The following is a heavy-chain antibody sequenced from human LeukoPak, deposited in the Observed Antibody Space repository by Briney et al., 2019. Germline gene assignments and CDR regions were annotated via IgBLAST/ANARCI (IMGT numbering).Heavy chain of an antibody. J-gene: IGHJ6*04. V-gene: IGHV3-7*01. CDR1: GFTFSNYW. D-gene: IGHD1-1*01. CDR3: AGPTARGLDV. Sequence: GGSLRLSCAASGFTFSNYWMTWVRQAPGKGLEWVANIKQDGSEKYYVDSVKGRFTISRDNAKNSLYLQMNSLRAEDTAVYYCAGPTARGLDVWGKETTVTVSS. CDR2: IKQDGSEK.